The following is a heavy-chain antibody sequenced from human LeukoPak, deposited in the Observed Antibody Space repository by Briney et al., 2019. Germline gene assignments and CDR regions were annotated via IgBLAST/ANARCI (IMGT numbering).Heavy chain of an antibody. J-gene: IGHJ3*02. CDR1: GFTFSSYW. Sequence: GGSLRLSCAASGFTFSSYWMNWARQAPGKGLEWVASINHNGNVNYYVDSVKGRFTISRDNAKNSLYLQMSNLRAEDTAVYFCARDGHFNTFHIWGQGTMVTVSS. V-gene: IGHV3-7*03. CDR2: INHNGNVN. CDR3: ARDGHFNTFHI. D-gene: IGHD2/OR15-2a*01.